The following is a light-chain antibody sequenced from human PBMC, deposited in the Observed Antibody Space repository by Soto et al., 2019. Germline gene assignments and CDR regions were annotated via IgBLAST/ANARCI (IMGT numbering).Light chain of an antibody. CDR3: SSYRASSTTHYV. CDR1: SSDVGGYNY. Sequence: QSALTQPASLSGSPGQSITISCTGTSSDVGGYNYVSWYQQHPGKAPKLMIYDVSNRPSGVSNPFSGSKSGNTASLTISGLHAEDEADYYCSSYRASSTTHYVFGTGTKLTVL. CDR2: DVS. J-gene: IGLJ1*01. V-gene: IGLV2-14*03.